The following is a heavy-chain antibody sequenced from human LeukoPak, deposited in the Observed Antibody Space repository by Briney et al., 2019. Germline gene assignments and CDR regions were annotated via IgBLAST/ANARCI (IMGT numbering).Heavy chain of an antibody. V-gene: IGHV3-30*02. Sequence: RGSLRLSCAASGFTFSSYGMHWVRQAPGKGLEWVAFIRYDGSNKYYADSVKGRFTISRDNSKDTLYLQMNSLRAEDTAVYYCAKVIPIVVVPAATGDADYWGQGTLVTVSS. CDR2: IRYDGSNK. J-gene: IGHJ4*02. CDR1: GFTFSSYG. D-gene: IGHD2-2*01. CDR3: AKVIPIVVVPAATGDADY.